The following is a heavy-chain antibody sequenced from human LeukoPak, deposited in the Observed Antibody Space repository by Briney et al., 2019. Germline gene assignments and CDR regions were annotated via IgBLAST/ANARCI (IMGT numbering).Heavy chain of an antibody. CDR2: ISSSSSYI. CDR1: GFTFSSYS. D-gene: IGHD4-23*01. V-gene: IGHV3-21*01. Sequence: PGGSLRLSCAASGFTFSSYSMNWVRQAPGKGLEWVSSISSSSSYIYYADSVKGRFTMSRDNAKNSVYLQMNSLRAEDTAVYYCARDRFYGGNLDSWGQGTLVTVSS. J-gene: IGHJ4*02. CDR3: ARDRFYGGNLDS.